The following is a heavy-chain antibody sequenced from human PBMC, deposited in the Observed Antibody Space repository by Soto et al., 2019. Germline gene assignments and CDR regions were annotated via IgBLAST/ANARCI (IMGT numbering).Heavy chain of an antibody. V-gene: IGHV3-23*04. Sequence: DVRLAESGGGLVQPGGSLRLSCTTSGFSFASFAMTWVRQAPGKGLEWVATISGSDGKTYYADSVKGRFSISRDTSRNTLYLQMNSLRADDTAIYYCAKWSYLDYSGQGTRVTVSS. D-gene: IGHD3-3*01. CDR2: ISGSDGKT. J-gene: IGHJ4*02. CDR1: GFSFASFA. CDR3: AKWSYLDY.